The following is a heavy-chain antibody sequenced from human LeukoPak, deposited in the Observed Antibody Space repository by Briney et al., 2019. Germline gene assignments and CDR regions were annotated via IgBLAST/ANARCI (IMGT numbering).Heavy chain of an antibody. V-gene: IGHV3-7*01. D-gene: IGHD2-21*01. CDR3: VRDSDYQRNSGGLYAHYDALDI. CDR1: EFTFSTFW. J-gene: IGHJ3*02. Sequence: GGSLRLSCAASEFTFSTFWMSWVRQAPGEGLEWVANIKADGSVKHYVDSVEGRFSISRDNARSSIYLQMNSLRVEETAVYYCVRDSDYQRNSGGLYAHYDALDIWGHGTMVTVSS. CDR2: IKADGSVK.